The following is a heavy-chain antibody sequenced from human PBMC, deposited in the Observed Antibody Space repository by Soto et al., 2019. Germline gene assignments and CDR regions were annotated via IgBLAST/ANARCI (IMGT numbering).Heavy chain of an antibody. Sequence: GGSLRLSCAASGFTFSSYAMSWVRQAPGKGLEWVSVISGSGGSAHYADSVKGRFTISRDNSKNTVYVQMNSLRAEDTAIYYCAKRGEANAKSFDCWGQGTLVTVSS. CDR2: ISGSGGSA. CDR1: GFTFSSYA. D-gene: IGHD3-16*01. J-gene: IGHJ4*02. V-gene: IGHV3-23*01. CDR3: AKRGEANAKSFDC.